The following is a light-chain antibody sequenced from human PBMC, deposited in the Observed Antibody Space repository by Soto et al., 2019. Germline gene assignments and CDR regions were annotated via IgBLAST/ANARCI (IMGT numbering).Light chain of an antibody. Sequence: QSALTQPASVSGSPGQSITISCTGTSSDVGGYNYVSWYQQLPGKAPKLMIYEVSNRPSGVSNRFSGSKSGNTASLTISGLQAEDEDDYYCSSYTSSSTQVFGGGTKLTVL. CDR1: SSDVGGYNY. CDR2: EVS. CDR3: SSYTSSSTQV. J-gene: IGLJ3*02. V-gene: IGLV2-14*01.